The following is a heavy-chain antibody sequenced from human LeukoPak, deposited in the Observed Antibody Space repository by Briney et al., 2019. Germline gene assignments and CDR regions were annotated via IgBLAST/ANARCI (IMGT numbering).Heavy chain of an antibody. D-gene: IGHD3-22*01. V-gene: IGHV3-21*01. CDR2: ISRSSNYK. J-gene: IGHJ4*02. CDR3: ASSRYDSSGYYGIIGY. Sequence: GRSLRLSCAASGFTFSSYSMNWVRQAPGKGLEWVSSISRSSNYKYYADSVKGRFTISRDNAKNSLYLQMNSLRAEDTALYYCASSRYDSSGYYGIIGYWGQGTLVTVSS. CDR1: GFTFSSYS.